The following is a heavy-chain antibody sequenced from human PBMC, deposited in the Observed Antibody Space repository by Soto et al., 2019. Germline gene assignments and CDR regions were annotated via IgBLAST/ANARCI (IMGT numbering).Heavy chain of an antibody. V-gene: IGHV1-69*01. CDR1: GGTFSSYA. CDR2: IIPIFGTA. CDR3: TSNRPRYFDWLPFDY. Sequence: QVQLVQSGAEVKKPGSSVKVSCKASGGTFSSYAISWVRQAPGQGLEWMGGIIPIFGTANYAQKFQGRVTITADESTSTAYMELSSLRSEDTAVYYCTSNRPRYFDWLPFDYWGQGTLVTVSS. J-gene: IGHJ4*02. D-gene: IGHD3-9*01.